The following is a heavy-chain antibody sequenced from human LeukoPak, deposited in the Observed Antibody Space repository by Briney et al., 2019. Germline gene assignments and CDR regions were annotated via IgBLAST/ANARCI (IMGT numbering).Heavy chain of an antibody. CDR2: IKSKTDGGTT. V-gene: IGHV3-15*01. J-gene: IGHJ4*02. Sequence: GGSLRLSCAASGFTFSNAWMSWVRQGPGKGLEWVGRIKSKTDGGTTDYAAPVKGRFTISRDDSKNTLYRQMNSLKTEDTAVYYCTTQRSRYTRVRGVTRSDHRGQGTLVNVSS. D-gene: IGHD3-10*01. CDR1: GFTFSNAW. CDR3: TTQRSRYTRVRGVTRSDH.